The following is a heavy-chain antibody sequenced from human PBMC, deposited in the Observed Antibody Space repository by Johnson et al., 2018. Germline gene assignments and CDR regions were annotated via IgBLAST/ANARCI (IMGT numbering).Heavy chain of an antibody. J-gene: IGHJ6*03. CDR1: GYTFTSYD. V-gene: IGHV1-8*01. D-gene: IGHD3-9*01. CDR3: ARADGENWLLFRQYHYYLDV. Sequence: QVQLVQSGAEVKKXGASVKVXCKASGYTFTSYDINWVRQATGQGLEWMGWMNPNTGNTGYAPKFQGRVPMTSDNAKNTAHMALGGLRTEDTAVYFCARADGENWLLFRQYHYYLDVWGKGTTVTVSS. CDR2: MNPNTGNT.